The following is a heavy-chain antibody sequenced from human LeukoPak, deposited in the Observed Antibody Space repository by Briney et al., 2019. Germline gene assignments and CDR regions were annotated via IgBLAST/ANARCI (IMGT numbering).Heavy chain of an antibody. D-gene: IGHD6-13*01. V-gene: IGHV3-30*04. CDR2: ISYDGSNK. CDR3: AKDARDKYSSSWYPDY. CDR1: GFTFSSYG. J-gene: IGHJ4*02. Sequence: GGSLRLSCAGSGFTFSSYGIHWVRQAPGKGLEWVAVISYDGSNKYYADSVRGRFTISRDNSKNTLYLQMNSLRAEDTAVYYCAKDARDKYSSSWYPDYWGQGTLVTVSS.